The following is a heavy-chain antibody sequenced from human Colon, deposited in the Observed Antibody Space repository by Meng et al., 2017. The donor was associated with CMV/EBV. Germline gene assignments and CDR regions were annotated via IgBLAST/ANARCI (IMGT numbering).Heavy chain of an antibody. CDR2: IYYSGRP. V-gene: IGHV4-30-4*08. D-gene: IGHD2-2*01. Sequence: SETLSLTCTVSGDSINSGSYYWTWIRQPPGKGLEWIGYIYYSGRPYYDPSLRSRLLISLDSSKNQFSLKLTSVTAADTAVYYCARGGVSRGGAWFDPWGQGTLVTVSS. CDR3: ARGGVSRGGAWFDP. CDR1: GDSINSGSYY. J-gene: IGHJ5*02.